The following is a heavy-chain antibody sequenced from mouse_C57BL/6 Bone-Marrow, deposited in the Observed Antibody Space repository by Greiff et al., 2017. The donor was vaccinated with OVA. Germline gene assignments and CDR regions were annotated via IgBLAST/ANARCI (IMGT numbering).Heavy chain of an antibody. V-gene: IGHV1-76*01. CDR2: IYPGSGNT. CDR3: ARGDYFDY. J-gene: IGHJ2*01. CDR1: GYTFTDYY. Sequence: VQRVESGAELVRPGASVKLSCKASGYTFTDYYINWVKQRPGQGLEWIARIYPGSGNTYYNEKFKGKATLTAEKSSSTAYMQLSSLTSEDSAVYFCARGDYFDYWGQGTTLTVSS.